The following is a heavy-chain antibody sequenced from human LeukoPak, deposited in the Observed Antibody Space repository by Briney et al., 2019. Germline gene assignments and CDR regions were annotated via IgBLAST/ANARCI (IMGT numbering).Heavy chain of an antibody. D-gene: IGHD6-13*01. CDR3: ARKIGFSSSWYYGRHYFDY. CDR2: IKNDGSIT. J-gene: IGHJ4*02. Sequence: GGSLRLSCAASGFAFSNYWMHWVRQAPGKGPVWVSRIKNDGSITNYADSVKGRFTISRDNSKNTLYLQMNSLRAEDTAVYYCARKIGFSSSWYYGRHYFDYWGQGTLVTVS. CDR1: GFAFSNYW. V-gene: IGHV3-74*01.